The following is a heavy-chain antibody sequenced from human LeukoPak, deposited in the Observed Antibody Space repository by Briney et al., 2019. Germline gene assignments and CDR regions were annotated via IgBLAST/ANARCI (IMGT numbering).Heavy chain of an antibody. J-gene: IGHJ4*02. CDR2: ISGSGGNA. Sequence: PGGSLRLSCAASGFIFGNCAMTWVRQAPGKGLEWVSIISGSGGNAHYADSVKGRFTISRDNSKNTVFLQMNSLRADDTAVYYCAKARSSTWDYYFDDWGQGTLVTVSS. V-gene: IGHV3-23*01. D-gene: IGHD6-13*01. CDR3: AKARSSTWDYYFDD. CDR1: GFIFGNCA.